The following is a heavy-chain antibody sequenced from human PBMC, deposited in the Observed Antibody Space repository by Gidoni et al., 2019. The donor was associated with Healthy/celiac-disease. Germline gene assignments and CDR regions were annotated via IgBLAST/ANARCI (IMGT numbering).Heavy chain of an antibody. V-gene: IGHV3-30*18. CDR2: ITYDGSNK. CDR1: GFTFRSYG. D-gene: IGHD6-6*01. CDR3: AKDIGYSSSSSFDY. Sequence: QVQLVESGGGVVQPGRSLRLSCAASGFTFRSYGMHWVRQAPGTGLEWMAVITYDGSNKFYADSVEGRFTISRDNYKNTLYLQMNSLRAEDTAVYYCAKDIGYSSSSSFDYWGQGTLVTVSS. J-gene: IGHJ4*02.